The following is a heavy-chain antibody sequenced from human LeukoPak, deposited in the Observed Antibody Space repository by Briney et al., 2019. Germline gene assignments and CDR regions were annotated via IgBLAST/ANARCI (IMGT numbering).Heavy chain of an antibody. V-gene: IGHV1-2*02. CDR1: GYTFTGYY. D-gene: IGHD6-6*01. CDR2: INPNSGGT. Sequence: ASVKVSCKASGYTFTGYYMHWVRQAPGQGLEWMGWINPNSGGTNYAQKFQDRVTMTRDTSISTAYMELSGLRSDDTAVYYCARERRYSSSASYFDYWGQGTPVTVSS. CDR3: ARERRYSSSASYFDY. J-gene: IGHJ4*02.